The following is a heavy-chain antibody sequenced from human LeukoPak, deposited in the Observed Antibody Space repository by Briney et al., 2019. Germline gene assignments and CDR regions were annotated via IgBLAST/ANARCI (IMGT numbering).Heavy chain of an antibody. J-gene: IGHJ4*02. V-gene: IGHV3-64*01. CDR2: ITSNGGST. CDR3: ARGEAVAGKSNDY. D-gene: IGHD6-19*01. CDR1: GFIFSNYA. Sequence: PGGSLRLSCAASGFIFSNYAMHWVRQAPGKGLEYVSAITSNGGSTFYANSVKGRFTISRDNSKNTLYLQMGSLRAEDMAVYYCARGEAVAGKSNDYWGQGTLVTVSS.